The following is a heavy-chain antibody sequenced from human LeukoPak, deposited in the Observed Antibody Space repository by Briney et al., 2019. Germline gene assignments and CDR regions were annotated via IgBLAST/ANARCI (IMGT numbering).Heavy chain of an antibody. J-gene: IGHJ4*02. Sequence: GGSLRLSCTAFGFTFGDYAMSWVRQAPGKGLEWVGFIRSKTYGGTADYAASVKGRFTIPRDDSKSIAYLQVNSLKIEDTAVYYCAREELSSGYYSSDYWGQGTLVTVSS. V-gene: IGHV3-49*04. D-gene: IGHD3-22*01. CDR1: GFTFGDYA. CDR2: IRSKTYGGTA. CDR3: AREELSSGYYSSDY.